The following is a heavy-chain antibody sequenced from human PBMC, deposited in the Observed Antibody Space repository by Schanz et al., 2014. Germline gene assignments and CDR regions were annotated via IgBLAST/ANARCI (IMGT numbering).Heavy chain of an antibody. Sequence: QIQLVQSGPEVKKPGATVKVSCKASGYIFINSGISWVRQAPGQGLEWMGWISVYTGNTKYGQKVQGRVTMTADTSTNTAYMELRSLRSDDTDVYYCAKAEYDILTDSYSRLDPWGQGTLVTVSS. D-gene: IGHD3-9*01. CDR3: AKAEYDILTDSYSRLDP. CDR1: GYIFINSG. V-gene: IGHV1-18*01. J-gene: IGHJ5*02. CDR2: ISVYTGNT.